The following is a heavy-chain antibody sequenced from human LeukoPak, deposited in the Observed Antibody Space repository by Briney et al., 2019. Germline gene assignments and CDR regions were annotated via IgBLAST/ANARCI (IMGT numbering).Heavy chain of an antibody. V-gene: IGHV4-39*07. Sequence: SETLSLTCTVSGGSIISSSYNWGWIRQPPGKGLEWIGTIYYSGTTYYNPSLQSRVTISVDTSKNQFSLKLSSVTAADTAVYYCARVRGVSGPWGQGTLVTVSS. CDR3: ARVRGVSGP. CDR1: GGSIISSSYN. J-gene: IGHJ4*02. CDR2: IYYSGTT. D-gene: IGHD3-10*01.